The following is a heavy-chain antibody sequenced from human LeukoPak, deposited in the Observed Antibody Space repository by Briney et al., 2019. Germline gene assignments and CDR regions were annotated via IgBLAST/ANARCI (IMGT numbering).Heavy chain of an antibody. J-gene: IGHJ4*02. Sequence: GGSLRLSCAASGFAFSSYAMSWVRQAPGKGLEWVTLISNDGENKVYADSVKGRFTISRDNSKNTLDLQMDSLSADDTAVYYCATEGGTSGRAGYFDYWGQGSLVTVSS. CDR2: ISNDGENK. V-gene: IGHV3-30*04. D-gene: IGHD1-14*01. CDR1: GFAFSSYA. CDR3: ATEGGTSGRAGYFDY.